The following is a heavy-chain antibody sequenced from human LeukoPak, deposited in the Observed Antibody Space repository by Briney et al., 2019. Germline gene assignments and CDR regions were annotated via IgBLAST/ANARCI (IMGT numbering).Heavy chain of an antibody. V-gene: IGHV3-23*01. CDR2: ISGSGGNT. J-gene: IGHJ3*02. CDR3: ANPRGNYGAYAFDI. D-gene: IGHD4-17*01. Sequence: GGSLRLSCAASGFTFSSYEMNWVRQAPGKGLEWVSAISGSGGNTYYADSVKGRFTISRDNSKNTLYLQMNSLRAEDTAVYYCANPRGNYGAYAFDIWGQGTMVTVSS. CDR1: GFTFSSYE.